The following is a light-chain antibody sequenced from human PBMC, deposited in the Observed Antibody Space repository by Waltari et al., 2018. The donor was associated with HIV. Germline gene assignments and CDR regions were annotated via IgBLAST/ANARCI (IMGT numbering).Light chain of an antibody. Sequence: SYELTQPPSVSVSPGQTASIPCSGDKLGDEYACWYQQKPGQSPVLVIYKDGKRPSGIPERFSGFNSGNTATLTISGTQAMDEADYYCQAWDSDTPKVFGGGTKLTVL. J-gene: IGLJ2*01. CDR1: KLGDEY. CDR2: KDG. V-gene: IGLV3-1*01. CDR3: QAWDSDTPKV.